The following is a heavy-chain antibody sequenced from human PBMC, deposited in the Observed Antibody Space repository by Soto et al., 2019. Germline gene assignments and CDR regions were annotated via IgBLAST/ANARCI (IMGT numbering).Heavy chain of an antibody. J-gene: IGHJ4*02. CDR3: AKISGARYCSSTSCYAGYYFDY. Sequence: GGSLRLSCAASGFTFSSYAMSWVRQAPGKGLEWVSAISGSGGSTYYADSVKGRFTISRDNSKNTLYLQMNSLRAEDTAVYYCAKISGARYCSSTSCYAGYYFDYWGQGALVTVSS. CDR2: ISGSGGST. CDR1: GFTFSSYA. D-gene: IGHD2-2*01. V-gene: IGHV3-23*01.